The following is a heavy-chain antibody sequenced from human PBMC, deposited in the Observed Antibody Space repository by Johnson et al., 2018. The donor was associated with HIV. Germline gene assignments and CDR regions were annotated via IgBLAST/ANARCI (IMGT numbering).Heavy chain of an antibody. V-gene: IGHV3-20*04. CDR1: GFTFDDYG. Sequence: VQLVESGGRVVRPGESLRLSCAASGFTFDDYGMSWVRQAPGKGLEWVSGIHWNGGSTGYADSVKGRFTISRDNSKNTLYLQMNSLRAEDTAVYYCARVAVAGTYAFDIWGEGTMVTVSS. CDR2: IHWNGGST. J-gene: IGHJ3*02. D-gene: IGHD6-19*01. CDR3: ARVAVAGTYAFDI.